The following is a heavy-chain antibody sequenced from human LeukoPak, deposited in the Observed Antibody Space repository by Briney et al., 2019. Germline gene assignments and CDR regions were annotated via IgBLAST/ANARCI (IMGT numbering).Heavy chain of an antibody. V-gene: IGHV4-39*01. CDR2: IYYSGST. J-gene: IGHJ6*02. Sequence: SETLSLTCTVSGGSISSSSYYWGWIRQPPGKGLEWIGSIYYSGSTYYNPSLKSRVTISVDTSKNQFSLKLSSVTAADTAVYYSASPVWHIAVENYGMDVWGQGTTVTVSS. D-gene: IGHD6-19*01. CDR1: GGSISSSSYY. CDR3: ASPVWHIAVENYGMDV.